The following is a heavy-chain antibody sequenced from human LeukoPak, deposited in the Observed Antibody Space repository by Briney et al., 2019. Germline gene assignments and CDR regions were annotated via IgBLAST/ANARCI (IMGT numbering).Heavy chain of an antibody. CDR2: ISSSGSTT. Sequence: KPGGSLRLSCAASGPTFSDYYMSWIRQAPGKGLEWVSYISSSGSTTHYADSVKGRFTISRDNAKNSLYLQMNSLRAEDTAVYYCARDSPDYSIGYYYYGMDVWGQGTTVTVSS. CDR3: ARDSPDYSIGYYYYGMDV. J-gene: IGHJ6*02. V-gene: IGHV3-11*01. CDR1: GPTFSDYY. D-gene: IGHD4-11*01.